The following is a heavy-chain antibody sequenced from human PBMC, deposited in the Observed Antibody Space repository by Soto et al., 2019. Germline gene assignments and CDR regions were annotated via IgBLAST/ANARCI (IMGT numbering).Heavy chain of an antibody. J-gene: IGHJ5*02. D-gene: IGHD3-3*01. CDR1: GFIFKDFA. Sequence: EVQLFESGGGLVEPGESLRLSCAASGFIFKDFAMSWVRQSPGKGLEWVSTITTSDDITYSADSVRGRFTISRDNSANTLFLQMSSLRGDDTATYYCTKGDSSGYFDPSSGYSTPDHWGQGTLVHVS. V-gene: IGHV3-23*01. CDR2: ITTSDDIT. CDR3: TKGDSSGYFDPSSGYSTPDH.